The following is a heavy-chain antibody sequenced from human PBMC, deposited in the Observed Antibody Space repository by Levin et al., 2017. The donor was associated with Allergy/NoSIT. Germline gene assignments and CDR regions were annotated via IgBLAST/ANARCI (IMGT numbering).Heavy chain of an antibody. V-gene: IGHV1-2*02. CDR2: INPNSGVT. Sequence: GESLKISCKASGYTFTGYYMHWVRQAPGQGLEWMGWINPNSGVTNYAQKFQGRVTMTRDTSISTAYMELNRLTSDDTAVYYCARSGGAVAGKLGSFDYWGQGTLVTVSS. CDR3: ARSGGAVAGKLGSFDY. J-gene: IGHJ4*02. CDR1: GYTFTGYY. D-gene: IGHD6-19*01.